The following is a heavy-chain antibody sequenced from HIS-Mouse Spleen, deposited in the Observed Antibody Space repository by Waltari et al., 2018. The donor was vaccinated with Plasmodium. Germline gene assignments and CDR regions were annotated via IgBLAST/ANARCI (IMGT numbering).Heavy chain of an antibody. V-gene: IGHV2-70*15. Sequence: QVTLRESGPALVKPTQTLTLTCTFPGFSLSTSGMCVSWIRQPPGKALEWLARIDWDDDKYYSTSLKTRLTISKDTSKNQVVLTMTNMDPVDTATYYCARTTYSSSSAKYYYYGMDVWGQGTTVTGSS. J-gene: IGHJ6*02. CDR1: GFSLSTSGMC. CDR2: IDWDDDK. CDR3: ARTTYSSSSAKYYYYGMDV. D-gene: IGHD6-6*01.